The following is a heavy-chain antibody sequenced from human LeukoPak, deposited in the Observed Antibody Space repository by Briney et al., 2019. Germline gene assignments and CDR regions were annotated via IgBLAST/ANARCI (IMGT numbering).Heavy chain of an antibody. CDR3: ARDWVQYDLPRYSDC. V-gene: IGHV3-66*01. CDR1: GFSISNSA. Sequence: GGSLRLSCAASGFSISNSAMSWVRQAPGKGLEWVSGLYSGGGTYYADSVKGRFDISRDNSKNTLYLQMNSLRAEDTAVYYCARDWVQYDLPRYSDCWGQEALVTVSS. CDR2: LYSGGGT. D-gene: IGHD2-8*01. J-gene: IGHJ4*02.